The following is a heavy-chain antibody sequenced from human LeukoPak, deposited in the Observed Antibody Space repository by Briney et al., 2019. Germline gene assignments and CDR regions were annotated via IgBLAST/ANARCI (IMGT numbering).Heavy chain of an antibody. CDR1: GGTFSSYA. Sequence: SVKVSSKASGGTFSSYAISWVRQAPGQGLEWMGRIIPIFGTANYAQKFQGRVTITTDESTSTAYMELSSLRSEDTAVYYCARASYYDSSVPFDYWGQGTLVTVSS. J-gene: IGHJ4*02. V-gene: IGHV1-69*05. D-gene: IGHD3-22*01. CDR2: IIPIFGTA. CDR3: ARASYYDSSVPFDY.